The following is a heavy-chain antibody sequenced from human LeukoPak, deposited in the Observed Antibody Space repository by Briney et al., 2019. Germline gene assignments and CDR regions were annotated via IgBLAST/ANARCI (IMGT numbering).Heavy chain of an antibody. J-gene: IGHJ4*02. CDR3: ARKIPSMSYFDY. Sequence: GGSLRLSCAASGFTFSSYAMSWVRQAPGKGLEWVSAISGSGGSTYYADSVKGRFTTSRDNSKNTLYLQMNSLRAEDTAVYYCARKIPSMSYFDYWGQGTLVTVSS. CDR1: GFTFSSYA. CDR2: ISGSGGST. D-gene: IGHD2-2*02. V-gene: IGHV3-23*01.